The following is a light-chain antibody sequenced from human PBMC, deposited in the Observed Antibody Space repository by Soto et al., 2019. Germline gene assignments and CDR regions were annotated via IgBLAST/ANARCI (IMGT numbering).Light chain of an antibody. CDR1: QTISSW. CDR2: KAS. Sequence: DIQMSHSRSTLSGSLVGIFSITVRASQTISSWLAWYQQKPGKAPKLLIYKASTLKSGVPSRFSASGSGPDFTLTISSLQPEDFATYYCLQDYNYPWTFGQGTKVDIK. V-gene: IGKV1-5*03. CDR3: LQDYNYPWT. J-gene: IGKJ1*01.